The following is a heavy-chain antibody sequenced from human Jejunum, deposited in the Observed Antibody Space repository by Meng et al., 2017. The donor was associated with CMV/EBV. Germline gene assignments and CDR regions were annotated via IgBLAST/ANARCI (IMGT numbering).Heavy chain of an antibody. CDR1: YA. D-gene: IGHD2-2*01. J-gene: IGHJ4*02. CDR3: ARVSRANIVVVPAAMRYYFDY. V-gene: IGHV1-69*10. CDR2: IIPILGIA. Sequence: YAISWVRQAPGQGLEWMGGIIPILGIANYAQKFQGRVTITADKSTSTAYMELSSLRSEDTAVYYCARVSRANIVVVPAAMRYYFDYWGQGTLVTVSS.